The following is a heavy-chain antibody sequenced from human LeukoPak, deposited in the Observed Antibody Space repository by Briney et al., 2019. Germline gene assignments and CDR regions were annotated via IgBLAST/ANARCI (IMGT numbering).Heavy chain of an antibody. CDR3: ARHAAVAGTAFDY. J-gene: IGHJ4*01. V-gene: IGHV4-59*08. D-gene: IGHD6-19*01. CDR2: IYYSGST. Sequence: SETLSLTCTVSGGAIRSYYWSWIRQSPGKGLEWIGYIYYSGSTNYNPSFKSRVTISVDTSKNQFSLKLSSVTAADTAVYYCARHAAVAGTAFDYWGQGTLVTVSS. CDR1: GGAIRSYY.